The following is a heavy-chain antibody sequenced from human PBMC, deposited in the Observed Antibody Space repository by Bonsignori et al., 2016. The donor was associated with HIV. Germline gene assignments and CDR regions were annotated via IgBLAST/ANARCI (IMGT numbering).Heavy chain of an antibody. CDR2: IYTSGST. J-gene: IGHJ3*02. Sequence: SETLSLTCTVSGGSISSYYWSWIRQPAGKGLEWIGRIYTSGSTNYNPSLKSRVTMSVDTSKNQFSLKLSSVTAADTAVYYCARVGVGRWIVVPQGYAFDIWGQGTMVTVSS. V-gene: IGHV4-4*07. CDR3: ARVGVGRWIVVPQGYAFDI. D-gene: IGHD3-22*01. CDR1: GGSISSYY.